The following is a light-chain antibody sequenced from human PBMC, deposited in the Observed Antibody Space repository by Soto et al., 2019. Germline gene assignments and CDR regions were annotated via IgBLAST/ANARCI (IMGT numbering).Light chain of an antibody. J-gene: IGKJ2*01. CDR1: QGVTSDF. CDR3: QVYGRSPFMYT. V-gene: IGKV3-20*01. Sequence: EIVLPQSPGTLSLSPGERATLSCRASQGVTSDFLAWHQQKPGQATRLLIYGASSRAAGVPGRLTCSGSGRLFTLTITRLEPEDFSVYYSQVYGRSPFMYTFGRGTKVGVK. CDR2: GAS.